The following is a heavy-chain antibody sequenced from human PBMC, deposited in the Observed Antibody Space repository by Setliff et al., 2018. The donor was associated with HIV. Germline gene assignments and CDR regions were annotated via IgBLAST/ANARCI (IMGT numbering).Heavy chain of an antibody. Sequence: PGGSLRLSCAASGFSFRTHWMSWVRQAPGKGLEWVANIKEDGSEKYYVDSVKGRFTISRDNADNTLSLQMNSLRAEDTALYYCAKDNKDYGDIHDYWGQGTLVTV. D-gene: IGHD4-17*01. CDR2: IKEDGSEK. J-gene: IGHJ4*02. CDR3: AKDNKDYGDIHDY. V-gene: IGHV3-7*05. CDR1: GFSFRTHW.